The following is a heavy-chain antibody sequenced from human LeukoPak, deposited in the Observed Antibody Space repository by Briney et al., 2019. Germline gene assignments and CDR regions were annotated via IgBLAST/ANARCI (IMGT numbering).Heavy chain of an antibody. Sequence: ASVKVSCKASGYTFTSYGISWVRQAPGQGLEWMGWISAYNGNANYAQKLQGRVTMTTDTSTRTAYVELRRPRSEDTAVYYCARGGKDKGFDYWGQGTLVTVSS. V-gene: IGHV1-18*01. CDR1: GYTFTSYG. J-gene: IGHJ4*02. CDR2: ISAYNGNA. CDR3: ARGGKDKGFDY. D-gene: IGHD3-16*01.